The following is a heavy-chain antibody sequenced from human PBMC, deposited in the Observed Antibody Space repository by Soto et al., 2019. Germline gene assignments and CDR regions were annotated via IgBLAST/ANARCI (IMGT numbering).Heavy chain of an antibody. D-gene: IGHD2-21*02. J-gene: IGHJ6*02. CDR3: ARSYCGGDCNYYYYGMDV. V-gene: IGHV3-74*01. CDR2: INSDGSST. Sequence: EVQLVESGGGLVQPGGSLRLSCAASGFTFSSYWMHWVRQAPGKGLVWVSRINSDGSSTSYADSVKGRFTISRDNAKNKLYLQMNSLRAEDTAVYYCARSYCGGDCNYYYYGMDVWGQGTTVTVSS. CDR1: GFTFSSYW.